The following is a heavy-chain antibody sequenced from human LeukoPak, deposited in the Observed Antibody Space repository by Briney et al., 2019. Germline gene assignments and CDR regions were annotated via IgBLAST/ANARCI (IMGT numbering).Heavy chain of an antibody. Sequence: ASVKVSCKASGYTFTGYYMHWVRQAPGQGLEWMGWINPNSGGTNYAQKFQGRVTMTRDTSISTAHMELSRLRSDDTAVYYCAREYILTRYYGDYWGQGTLVTVSS. D-gene: IGHD3-9*01. CDR2: INPNSGGT. CDR1: GYTFTGYY. J-gene: IGHJ4*02. CDR3: AREYILTRYYGDY. V-gene: IGHV1-2*02.